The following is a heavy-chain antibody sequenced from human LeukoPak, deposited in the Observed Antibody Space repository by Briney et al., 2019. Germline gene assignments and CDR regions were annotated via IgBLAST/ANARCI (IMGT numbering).Heavy chain of an antibody. CDR2: IRSKANSYAT. Sequence: GGSLRLSCAASGLTFSGSAMHWVRQASGKGLEWVGRIRSKANSYATAYAASVKGRFTISRDDSKNTAYLQMNSLKTEDTAVYYCTLVTGMFLAEYFQHWGQGTLVTVSS. D-gene: IGHD4-23*01. V-gene: IGHV3-73*01. CDR3: TLVTGMFLAEYFQH. CDR1: GLTFSGSA. J-gene: IGHJ1*01.